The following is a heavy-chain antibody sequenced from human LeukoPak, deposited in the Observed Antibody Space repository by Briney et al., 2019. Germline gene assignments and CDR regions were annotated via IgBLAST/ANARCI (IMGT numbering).Heavy chain of an antibody. Sequence: PGGSLRLSCAVSGLTFSNFKMNWVRQAPGKGLEWVSYISDSGRTTFYADSVKGRFTISRDNVKNSLYLQMSSLRVEDTAVYYCARDQQQLDSWGQGTLVTVSS. CDR2: ISDSGRTT. D-gene: IGHD6-13*01. CDR1: GLTFSNFK. V-gene: IGHV3-48*03. CDR3: ARDQQQLDS. J-gene: IGHJ5*02.